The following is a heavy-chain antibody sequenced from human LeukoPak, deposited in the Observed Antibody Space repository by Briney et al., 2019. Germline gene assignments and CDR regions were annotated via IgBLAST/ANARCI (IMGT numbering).Heavy chain of an antibody. CDR2: MNPSGST. D-gene: IGHD3-22*01. Sequence: SETLSLTCTVSGGSISGYYWTWIRQTPEKGLEWIGEMNPSGSTSYNPSLKSRVTISVDTSKNQFSLKLSSVTAADTAVYYCARGRQDVTMIVVVMTAVSYYLDVWGKGTTVTVS. J-gene: IGHJ6*03. CDR1: GGSISGYY. V-gene: IGHV4-34*01. CDR3: ARGRQDVTMIVVVMTAVSYYLDV.